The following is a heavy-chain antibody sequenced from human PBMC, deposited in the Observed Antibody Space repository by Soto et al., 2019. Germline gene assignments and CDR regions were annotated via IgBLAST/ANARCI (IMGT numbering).Heavy chain of an antibody. CDR2: INHSGST. CDR3: ARSGGFGAYCGGDCTGWFDP. J-gene: IGHJ5*02. CDR1: GGSFSGYY. V-gene: IGHV4-34*01. D-gene: IGHD2-21*02. Sequence: QVQLQQWGAGLLKPSETLSLTCAVYGGSFSGYYWSWIRQPPGKGLEWIGEINHSGSTNYNPSLKSRVTISVDTSKNQFSLKLSSVTAADTAVYYCARSGGFGAYCGGDCTGWFDPWGQGTLVTVSS.